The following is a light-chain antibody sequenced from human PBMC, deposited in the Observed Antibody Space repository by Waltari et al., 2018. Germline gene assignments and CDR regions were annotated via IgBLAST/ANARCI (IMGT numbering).Light chain of an antibody. V-gene: IGKV3-15*01. CDR2: GAS. CDR1: QSIGSK. CDR3: QQYNNWPPGT. Sequence: ETVVTQSPATLSVSPGERATLSCRTSQSIGSKLAWYQQKPGQAPRLLSDGASIRATGIPARFSGSGSETEFTLTISSLQSEDFAVYYCQQYNNWPPGTFGQGTRVEI. J-gene: IGKJ1*01.